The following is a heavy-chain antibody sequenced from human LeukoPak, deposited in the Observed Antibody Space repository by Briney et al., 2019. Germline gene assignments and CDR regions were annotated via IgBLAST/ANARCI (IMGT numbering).Heavy chain of an antibody. CDR2: IYPGDSET. J-gene: IGHJ4*02. D-gene: IGHD3-3*01. CDR1: GYRFTNYW. CDR3: AGFLNYDFISGYGDY. Sequence: GESLKISCQGSGYRFTNYWIGWVRQMPGKGLEWMGIIYPGDSETRYSPSFQGQVTISADKSTSTAYLQWGSLKASDTAMYYCAGFLNYDFISGYGDYSGQGILVTVSS. V-gene: IGHV5-51*01.